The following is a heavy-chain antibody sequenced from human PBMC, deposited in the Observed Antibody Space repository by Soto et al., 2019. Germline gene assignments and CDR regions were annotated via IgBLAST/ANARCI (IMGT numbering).Heavy chain of an antibody. J-gene: IGHJ6*03. V-gene: IGHV4-59*01. CDR2: IYYSGST. CDR3: ARDRGGGNYYYYMDV. CDR1: GGSISSYY. D-gene: IGHD1-1*01. Sequence: SETLSLTCTVSGGSISSYYWSWIRQPPGKGLEWIGYIYYSGSTNYNPSLKSRVTISVDTSKNQFSLKLSSVTAADTAVYYCARDRGGGNYYYYMDVWGKGTTVTVSS.